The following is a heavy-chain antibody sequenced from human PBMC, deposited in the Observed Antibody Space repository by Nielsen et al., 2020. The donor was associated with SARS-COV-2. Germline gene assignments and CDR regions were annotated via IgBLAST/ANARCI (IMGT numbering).Heavy chain of an antibody. CDR3: ARVLSPPHRRGYSGYDFDY. D-gene: IGHD5-12*01. CDR1: GFTFSSYS. V-gene: IGHV3-21*01. CDR2: ISSSSSYI. J-gene: IGHJ4*02. Sequence: GESLKISCAASGFTFSSYSMNWVRQAPGKGLEWVSSISSSSSYIYYADSVKGRFTISRDNAKNSLYLQMNSLRAEDTAVYYCARVLSPPHRRGYSGYDFDYWGQGTLVTVSS.